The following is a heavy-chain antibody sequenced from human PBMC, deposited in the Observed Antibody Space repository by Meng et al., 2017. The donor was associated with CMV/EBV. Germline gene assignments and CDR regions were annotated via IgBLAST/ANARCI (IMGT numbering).Heavy chain of an antibody. J-gene: IGHJ4*02. V-gene: IGHV4-4*07. CDR1: GGSISSYY. Sequence: QVQLQESGPGPVKPSETLSLTCTVSGGSISSYYWSWIRQPAGKGLEWIGRIYTSGSTNYNPSLKSRVTMSVDTSKNQFSLKLSSVTAADTAVYYCARGGLYYYDSSGHFDYWGQGTLVTVSS. CDR3: ARGGLYYYDSSGHFDY. CDR2: IYTSGST. D-gene: IGHD3-22*01.